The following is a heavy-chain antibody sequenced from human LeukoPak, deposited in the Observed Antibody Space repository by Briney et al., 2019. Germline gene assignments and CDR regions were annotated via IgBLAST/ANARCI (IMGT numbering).Heavy chain of an antibody. CDR3: AKVIAAAGTPDDY. Sequence: GGSLRLSCAASGFTFSRHWMSWVRQAPGKGLEWVSAISGSGGSTYYADSVKGRFTISRDNSKNTLYLQMNSLRAEDTAVYYCAKVIAAAGTPDDYWGQGTLVTVSS. J-gene: IGHJ4*02. CDR1: GFTFSRHW. CDR2: ISGSGGST. D-gene: IGHD6-13*01. V-gene: IGHV3-23*01.